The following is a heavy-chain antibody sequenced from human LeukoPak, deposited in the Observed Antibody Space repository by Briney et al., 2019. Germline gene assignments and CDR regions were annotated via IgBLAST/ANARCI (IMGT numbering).Heavy chain of an antibody. CDR2: IYHSGST. D-gene: IGHD1-26*01. J-gene: IGHJ5*02. Sequence: SETLSLTCTVSGYSFTNGYYWGWIRQPPGKGLEWIGRIYHSGSTDYNPSLKSRVTISMDTSKNQISPNLRSVTAADTAVYYCARAWVAYSFDPWGQGTLVTVSS. CDR3: ARAWVAYSFDP. CDR1: GYSFTNGYY. V-gene: IGHV4-38-2*02.